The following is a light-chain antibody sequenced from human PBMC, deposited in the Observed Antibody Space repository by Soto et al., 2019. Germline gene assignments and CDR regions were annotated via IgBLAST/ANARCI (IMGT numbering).Light chain of an antibody. J-gene: IGLJ1*01. V-gene: IGLV2-11*01. CDR3: QSYDNSLSGSGV. CDR2: DVS. Sequence: QSVLTQPRSVSGSPGQSVTISCTGTSSDVGGYNYVSWYQQHPGKAPKLKIYDVSKRPSGVPDRFSGSKSGPSAFLAITGLQAEDEAEYYCQSYDNSLSGSGVFGTGTKLTVL. CDR1: SSDVGGYNY.